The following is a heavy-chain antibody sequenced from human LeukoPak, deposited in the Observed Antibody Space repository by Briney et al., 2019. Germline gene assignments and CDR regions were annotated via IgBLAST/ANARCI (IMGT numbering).Heavy chain of an antibody. V-gene: IGHV3-23*01. Sequence: PGGSLRLSCAASGFTFSSYAMSWVRQAPGKGLEWVSAISGSGGSTYYADSAKGRFTISRDNSRDTLYLQMNSLRAEDTAVYYCAKGYYDYVWGSYYFDYWAREPWSPSPQ. D-gene: IGHD3-16*01. CDR2: ISGSGGST. CDR3: AKGYYDYVWGSYYFDY. J-gene: IGHJ4*02. CDR1: GFTFSSYA.